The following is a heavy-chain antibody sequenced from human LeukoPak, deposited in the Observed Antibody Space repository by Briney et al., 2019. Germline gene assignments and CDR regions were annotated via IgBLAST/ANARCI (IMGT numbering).Heavy chain of an antibody. D-gene: IGHD2-15*01. CDR3: ARRMGGPIPHSYYMDV. CDR1: GGSISSTSYY. CDR2: INHSGST. J-gene: IGHJ6*03. V-gene: IGHV4-39*07. Sequence: PSETLSLTCTVSGGSISSTSYYWSWIRQPPGKGLEWIGEINHSGSTNYNPSLKSRVTISVDTSKNQFSLKLSSVTAADTAVYYCARRMGGPIPHSYYMDVWGKGTTVTISS.